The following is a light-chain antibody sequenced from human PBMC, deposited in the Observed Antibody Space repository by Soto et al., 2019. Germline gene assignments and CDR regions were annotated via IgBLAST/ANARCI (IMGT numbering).Light chain of an antibody. V-gene: IGLV1-40*01. Sequence: QPVLTQPPSVSGAPGQRVTISCTGSSSNIGAGYDVHWYQQLPGTAPKPLIYGNSNRPSGVPDRFSGSKSGTSASLAITGLQAEDEADYYCQSYDSSLSGYVXGTGTKLTVL. CDR1: SSNIGAGYD. CDR3: QSYDSSLSGYV. J-gene: IGLJ1*01. CDR2: GNS.